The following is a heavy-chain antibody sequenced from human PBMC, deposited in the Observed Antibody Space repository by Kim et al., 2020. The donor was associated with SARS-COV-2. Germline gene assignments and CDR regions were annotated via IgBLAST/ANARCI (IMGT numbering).Heavy chain of an antibody. CDR1: GFTFSNYG. Sequence: GGSLRLSCAASGFTFSNYGMNWVRQAPGKGLEWVALIWYDGSNKYYADSVKGRFTVSRDNSMNTLYLQMNNLRAEDTAVYYCVSTYGDYSYGDYWGQGTLVTVST. J-gene: IGHJ4*02. CDR2: IWYDGSNK. V-gene: IGHV3-33*01. CDR3: VSTYGDYSYGDY. D-gene: IGHD4-17*01.